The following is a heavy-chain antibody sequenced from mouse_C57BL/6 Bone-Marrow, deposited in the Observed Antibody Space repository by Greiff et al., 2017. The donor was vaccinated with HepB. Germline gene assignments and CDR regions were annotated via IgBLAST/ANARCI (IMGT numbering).Heavy chain of an antibody. Sequence: DVKLVESGGDLVKPGGSLKLSCAASGFTFSSYGMSWVRQTPDKRLEWVATISSGGSYTYYPDSVKGRFTISRDNAKNTLYLQMSSLKSEDTAMYYCARRVRVFFDYWGQGTTLTVSS. CDR3: ARRVRVFFDY. J-gene: IGHJ2*01. CDR1: GFTFSSYG. V-gene: IGHV5-6*02. CDR2: ISSGGSYT. D-gene: IGHD2-1*01.